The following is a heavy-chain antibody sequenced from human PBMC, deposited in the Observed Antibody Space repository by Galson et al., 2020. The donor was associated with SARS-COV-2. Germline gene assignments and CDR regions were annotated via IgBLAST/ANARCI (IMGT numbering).Heavy chain of an antibody. D-gene: IGHD3-22*01. Sequence: ASVQVSCKASGYTFTSYGISWVRQAPGQGLEWMGWISAYNGNTNYAQKLQGRVTMTTDTSTSTAYMELRSLRSDDTAVYYCARDLPLKYYYDSSAYEDYWGQGTLVTVSS. CDR1: GYTFTSYG. J-gene: IGHJ4*02. CDR2: ISAYNGNT. CDR3: ARDLPLKYYYDSSAYEDY. V-gene: IGHV1-18*04.